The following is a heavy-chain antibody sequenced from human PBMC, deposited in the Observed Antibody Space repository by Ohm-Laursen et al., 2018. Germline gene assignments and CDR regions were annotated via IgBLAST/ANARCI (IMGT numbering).Heavy chain of an antibody. D-gene: IGHD3-16*01. J-gene: IGHJ6*02. CDR2: ISSSGSTI. Sequence: SLRLSCAASGFTFSDYYMSWIRQAPGKGLEWVSYISSSGSTIYYADSVKGRFTISRDNAKNSLYLQMNSLRAEDTAVYYCARDLGALDYYYYGMGVWGQGTTVTVSS. CDR3: ARDLGALDYYYYGMGV. V-gene: IGHV3-11*01. CDR1: GFTFSDYY.